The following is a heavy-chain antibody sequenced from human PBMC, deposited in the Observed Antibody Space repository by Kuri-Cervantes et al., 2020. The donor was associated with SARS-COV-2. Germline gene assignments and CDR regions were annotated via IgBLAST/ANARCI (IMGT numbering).Heavy chain of an antibody. D-gene: IGHD1-1*01. CDR3: TITPPGYRYTWWDALDF. CDR1: GFIFSGSA. CDR2: SLTKADNYAT. J-gene: IGHJ3*01. V-gene: IGHV3-73*01. Sequence: GESLKISCATSGFIFSGSAIHWVRQAPGGGLEWVGRSLTKADNYATDLPVSMRSRFTFSRDDSQSTAYLQMNSLTIGDTAVYYCTITPPGYRYTWWDALDFWGPGTSVTVSS.